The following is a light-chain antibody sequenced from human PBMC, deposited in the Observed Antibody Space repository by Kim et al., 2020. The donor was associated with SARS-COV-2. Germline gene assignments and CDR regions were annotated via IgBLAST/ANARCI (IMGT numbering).Light chain of an antibody. J-gene: IGLJ1*01. CDR3: QSYDNSLSSYV. V-gene: IGLV1-40*01. Sequence: RITVSCTGRSSNIGAGYEEHWYQQLPTPAPKLVRYGNSNRPSGVPDRFSGSKSGTSASLAITGLQAEDEADYYCQSYDNSLSSYVFGSGTKVTVL. CDR1: SSNIGAGYE. CDR2: GNS.